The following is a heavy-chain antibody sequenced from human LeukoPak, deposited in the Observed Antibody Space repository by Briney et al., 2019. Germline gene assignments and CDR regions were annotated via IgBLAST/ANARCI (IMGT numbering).Heavy chain of an antibody. D-gene: IGHD3-10*01. Sequence: GGSLRLSCAASGFTFRSYAMSWVCQAPGKGLEWVSIISGSGTNTYYADSVKGRFTISRDNSQNTLYLQMNSLRAEDTAVYYCAKDPLPVIATSYFDSWGQGTLVTVSS. CDR2: ISGSGTNT. V-gene: IGHV3-23*01. CDR3: AKDPLPVIATSYFDS. J-gene: IGHJ4*02. CDR1: GFTFRSYA.